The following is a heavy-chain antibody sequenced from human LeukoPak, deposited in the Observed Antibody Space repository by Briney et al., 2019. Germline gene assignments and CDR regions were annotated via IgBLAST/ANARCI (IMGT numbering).Heavy chain of an antibody. D-gene: IGHD4-23*01. V-gene: IGHV1-24*01. CDR2: FDPEDGET. Sequence: ASVKVSCKVSGYTLTELSMHWVRQAPGKGLEWMGGFDPEDGETIYAQKFQGRVTMTGDTSTDTAYMELSSLRSEDTAVYYCATGYTVVTGFDYWGQGTLVTVSS. CDR3: ATGYTVVTGFDY. J-gene: IGHJ4*02. CDR1: GYTLTELS.